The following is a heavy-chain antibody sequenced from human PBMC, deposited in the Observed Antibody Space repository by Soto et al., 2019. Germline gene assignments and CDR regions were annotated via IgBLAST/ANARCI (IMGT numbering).Heavy chain of an antibody. CDR2: ISGSGAGT. J-gene: IGHJ5*02. Sequence: PGGSLRLSCAASGFTFSSYDMNWVRQAPGKGLEWVSSISGSGAGTNYADSVKGRFTISRDNPNNTLHLQMNSLRAEDTAVYYCAKQLIYNWFDPWGQGTLVTVSS. CDR1: GFTFSSYD. V-gene: IGHV3-23*01. CDR3: AKQLIYNWFDP. D-gene: IGHD3-10*01.